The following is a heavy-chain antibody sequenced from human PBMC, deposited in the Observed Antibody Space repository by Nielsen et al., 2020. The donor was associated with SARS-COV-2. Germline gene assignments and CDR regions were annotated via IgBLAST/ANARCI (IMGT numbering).Heavy chain of an antibody. D-gene: IGHD2-15*01. CDR1: GYTFTNYG. V-gene: IGHV1-18*04. Sequence: ASVKVSCKASGYTFTNYGISWVRQAPGQGLEWMGWISGYNGDTNYAQKFQGRVTITADKRTNTAYMELSSLRSEDTAVYYCAREGGYCSGGICYGRPDYWGQGTLVTVSS. J-gene: IGHJ4*02. CDR2: ISGYNGDT. CDR3: AREGGYCSGGICYGRPDY.